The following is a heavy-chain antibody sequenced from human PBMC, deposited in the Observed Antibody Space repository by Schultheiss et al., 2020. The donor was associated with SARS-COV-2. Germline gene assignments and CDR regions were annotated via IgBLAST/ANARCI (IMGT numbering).Heavy chain of an antibody. CDR1: GFTFSNYD. J-gene: IGHJ4*02. Sequence: GGSLRLSCSVSGFTFSNYDMHWVRQGTGKGLEWVSGIGTAGDPFYLGSVKGRFTISRENAKNSMYLQMNSLRVEDTAVYYCASGYDSSGYDRDFDYWGQGTLVTVSS. V-gene: IGHV3-13*05. CDR2: IGTAGDP. CDR3: ASGYDSSGYDRDFDY. D-gene: IGHD3-22*01.